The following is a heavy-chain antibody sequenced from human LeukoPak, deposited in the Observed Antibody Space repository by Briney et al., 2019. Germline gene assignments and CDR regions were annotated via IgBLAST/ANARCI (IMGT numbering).Heavy chain of an antibody. Sequence: GGSLRLSCAASGFTFSSYSMNWVRQAPGKGLEWVSSISSSSSYIYYADSVKGRFTISRDNAKNSLYLQMNSLRAEDTAVYYCARDNPDYGDSTLDYWGQGTLVTVSS. CDR3: ARDNPDYGDSTLDY. CDR1: GFTFSSYS. CDR2: ISSSSSYI. V-gene: IGHV3-21*01. J-gene: IGHJ4*02. D-gene: IGHD4-17*01.